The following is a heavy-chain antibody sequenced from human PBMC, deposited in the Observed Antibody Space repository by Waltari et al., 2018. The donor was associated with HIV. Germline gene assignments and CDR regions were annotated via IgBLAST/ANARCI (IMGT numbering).Heavy chain of an antibody. CDR1: GFTFSRYG. J-gene: IGHJ4*02. V-gene: IGHV3-30*18. Sequence: QVQLVESGGGVVQPGRSLSLSCAASGFTFSRYGMHWVRQAPGKGLEWVAVISYDGSNKYYADSVKGRFTISRDNSKNTLYLQMNSLRAEDTAVYYCAKGWTPRYFDYWGQGTLVTVSS. D-gene: IGHD1-1*01. CDR2: ISYDGSNK. CDR3: AKGWTPRYFDY.